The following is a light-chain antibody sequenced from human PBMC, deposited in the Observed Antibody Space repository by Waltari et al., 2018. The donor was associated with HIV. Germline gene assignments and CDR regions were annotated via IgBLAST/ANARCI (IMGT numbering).Light chain of an antibody. J-gene: IGLJ1*01. CDR3: CSFADSDSYV. CDR2: DVS. Sequence: QSALTQPRSVSGSPGQSVTIPCTGTSSDVGRYNNVSWYQHHPGKAPKLMIYDVSKRPSGVPDRFSGSKSGNTASLTISGLQADDEADYYCCSFADSDSYVFGTGTDVTVL. V-gene: IGLV2-11*01. CDR1: SSDVGRYNN.